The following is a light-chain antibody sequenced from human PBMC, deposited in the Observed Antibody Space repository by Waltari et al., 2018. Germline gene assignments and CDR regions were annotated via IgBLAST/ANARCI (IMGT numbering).Light chain of an antibody. CDR1: SPDVGSYNV. Sequence: QSALTQPPSVSGSPGHSIATSCPGTSPDVGSYNVVSWYQQHPGRTPKLMIYDVSERPSGVSNRFSGSKSGNTASLTIAGLQAEDEADYYCCSYTGSPHVVFGGGTKLTVL. CDR3: CSYTGSPHVV. V-gene: IGLV2-23*02. J-gene: IGLJ2*01. CDR2: DVS.